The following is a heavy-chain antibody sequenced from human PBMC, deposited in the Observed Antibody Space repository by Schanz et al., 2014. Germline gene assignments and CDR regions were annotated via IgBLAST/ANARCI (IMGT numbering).Heavy chain of an antibody. V-gene: IGHV1-69*08. Sequence: QVQLVQSGAEVKKPGSSVKVSCKASGGTFSSSTLTWVRQAPGQGLEWMGRIIPILDKTNYAQKFQGRVTMTADKSTTTVYMELRGLRSDDTAVYYCARETTIITGGAFDVWGRGTMVTVSS. CDR3: ARETTIITGGAFDV. CDR2: IIPILDKT. J-gene: IGHJ3*01. D-gene: IGHD3-9*01. CDR1: GGTFSSST.